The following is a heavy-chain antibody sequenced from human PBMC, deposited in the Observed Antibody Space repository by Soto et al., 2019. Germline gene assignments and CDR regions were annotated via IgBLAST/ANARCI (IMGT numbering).Heavy chain of an antibody. J-gene: IGHJ5*02. Sequence: SETLSLTCAVYGGSFSGYYWSWIRQPPGKGLEWIGEINHSGSTNYNPSLKSRVTISVDTSKNQFSLKLSSVTAADTAVYYCARVIAAAGTSWDGNWFDPWGQGTRVT. CDR2: INHSGST. CDR1: GGSFSGYY. CDR3: ARVIAAAGTSWDGNWFDP. D-gene: IGHD6-13*01. V-gene: IGHV4-34*01.